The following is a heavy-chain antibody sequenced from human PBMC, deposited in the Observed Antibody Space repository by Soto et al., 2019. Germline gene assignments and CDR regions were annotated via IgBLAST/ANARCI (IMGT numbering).Heavy chain of an antibody. D-gene: IGHD3-10*01. V-gene: IGHV5-51*01. CDR1: GYSFTNYW. Sequence: PGESLKISCKGSGYSFTNYWTGWVRQMPGKGLEWTGIIYPGDSDTRYSPSFQGQVTISADKSISTAYLQWSSLKASDTAMYYCAGGGVRGVITRTRDYYGMDVWGQGATVTVSS. CDR2: IYPGDSDT. CDR3: AGGGVRGVITRTRDYYGMDV. J-gene: IGHJ6*02.